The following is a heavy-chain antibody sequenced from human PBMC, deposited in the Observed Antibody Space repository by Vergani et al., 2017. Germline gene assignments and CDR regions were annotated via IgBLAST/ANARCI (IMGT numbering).Heavy chain of an antibody. V-gene: IGHV4-61*02. CDR1: GGSISSGSYY. D-gene: IGHD3-3*01. Sequence: QVQLQESGPGLVKPSQTLSLTCTVSGGSISSGSYYWSWIRQPAGKGLEWIGRIYTSGSTNYNPSLKSRVTMSVDTSKNQFSLKLSSVTAADTAVYYCARERSHYGVRFLETYYYYMDVWGK. CDR3: ARERSHYGVRFLETYYYYMDV. J-gene: IGHJ6*03. CDR2: IYTSGST.